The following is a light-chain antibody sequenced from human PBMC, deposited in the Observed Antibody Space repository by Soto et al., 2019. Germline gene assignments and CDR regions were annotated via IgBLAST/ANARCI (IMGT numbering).Light chain of an antibody. V-gene: IGKV1-39*01. CDR3: QQSYRAVT. Sequence: DIQITQSPSSLSASVGDIISITCRASQSVSSYLNWYQQKPGKAPRLLIYAASHLQTGVPSRFRGTGSATHFTLTISSLQPEDFATYYCQQSYRAVTFGQGTRLEIK. CDR2: AAS. CDR1: QSVSSY. J-gene: IGKJ5*01.